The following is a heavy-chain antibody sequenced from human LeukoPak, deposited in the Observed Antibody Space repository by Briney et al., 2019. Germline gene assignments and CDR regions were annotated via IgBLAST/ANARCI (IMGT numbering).Heavy chain of an antibody. CDR2: IYSGGST. Sequence: GGSLRLSCAASGFTVSSNYMSWVRQAPGKGLEWVSVIYSGGSTYYADSVKGRFTISRDNSKNTLYLQMNSLRAEDTAVYYCAKVSDYSGYDSGDYWGQGTLVTVSS. D-gene: IGHD5-12*01. J-gene: IGHJ4*02. CDR3: AKVSDYSGYDSGDY. V-gene: IGHV3-66*02. CDR1: GFTVSSNY.